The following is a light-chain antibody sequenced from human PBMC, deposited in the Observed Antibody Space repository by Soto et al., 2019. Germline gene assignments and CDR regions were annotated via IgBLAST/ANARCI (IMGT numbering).Light chain of an antibody. V-gene: IGKV1-5*03. CDR3: QQYNSDSFMYT. CDR2: KAS. J-gene: IGKJ2*01. CDR1: QSISSW. Sequence: DIQMTQSPSTLSASVGDRVTITCRASQSISSWLAWYQQKPGKAPKLLIYKASSLESGVPSRFSGSGSGTEFTLTISSLQPDDFATYYCQQYNSDSFMYTFGQGTKLEIK.